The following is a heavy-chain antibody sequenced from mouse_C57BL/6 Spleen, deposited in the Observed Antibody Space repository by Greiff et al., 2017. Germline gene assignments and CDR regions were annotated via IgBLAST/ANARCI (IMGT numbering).Heavy chain of an antibody. CDR2: IDPSDSYT. Sequence: QVQLQQPGAELVRPGTSVKLSCKASGYTFTSYWMHWVKQRPGQGLEWIGVIDPSDSYTNYNQKFKGKATLTVDTSSSTAYMQLSSLTSEDSAVYYCARGIYYFDDWGKGTTLTVSS. CDR3: ARGIYYFDD. V-gene: IGHV1-59*01. J-gene: IGHJ2*01. CDR1: GYTFTSYW.